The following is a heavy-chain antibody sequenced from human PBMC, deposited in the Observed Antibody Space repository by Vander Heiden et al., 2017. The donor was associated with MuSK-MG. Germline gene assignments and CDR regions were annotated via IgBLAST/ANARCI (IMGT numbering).Heavy chain of an antibody. V-gene: IGHV4-39*02. D-gene: IGHD3-22*01. CDR2: IYYSGST. Sequence: QLQLQESCPGLVKPSETLSLTCTVSGGTISSSSYSWGWIRQPPGKGLEWIGSIYYSGSTYYNPSLKSRVTISVDTSKNQFSLKLSSVTAADTAVYYCAREYYYDSSGYYGGFDYWGQGTMVTVSS. CDR1: GGTISSSSYS. CDR3: AREYYYDSSGYYGGFDY. J-gene: IGHJ4*02.